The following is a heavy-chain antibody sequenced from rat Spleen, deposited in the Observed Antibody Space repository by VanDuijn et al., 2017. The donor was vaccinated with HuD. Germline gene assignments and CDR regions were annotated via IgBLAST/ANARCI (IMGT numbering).Heavy chain of an antibody. J-gene: IGHJ4*01. CDR2: ISPSGVST. V-gene: IGHV5-19*01. CDR3: VRQRWDVMDA. CDR1: GFTFSNYG. Sequence: EVQLVESGGGLVQPGRSLKLSCAASGFTFSNYGMHWIRQAPTKGLEWVASISPSGVSTYYRDSVKGRFTISRDNAKSTLYLEMDSLRSEDTATYDCVRQRWDVMDAWGQGASVTVSS.